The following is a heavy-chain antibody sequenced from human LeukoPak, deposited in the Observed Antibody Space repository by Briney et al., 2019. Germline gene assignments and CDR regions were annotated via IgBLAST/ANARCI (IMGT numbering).Heavy chain of an antibody. D-gene: IGHD4-17*01. CDR3: ARLGVYGDYDLGY. CDR2: IYYTGST. Sequence: SETLSLTCSVSGGSISSYYLSWIRQPPGKGLEWIGYIYYTGSTNYNPSLKSRVTLSVDTSKNQFSLKLSSVTAADTAVYYCARLGVYGDYDLGYWGQGTLVTVSS. J-gene: IGHJ4*02. CDR1: GGSISSYY. V-gene: IGHV4-59*08.